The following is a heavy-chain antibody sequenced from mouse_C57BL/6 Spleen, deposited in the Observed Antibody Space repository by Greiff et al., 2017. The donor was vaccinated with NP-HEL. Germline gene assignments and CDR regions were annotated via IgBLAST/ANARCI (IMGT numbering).Heavy chain of an antibody. CDR2: IDPSDSYI. CDR1: GYTFTSYW. CDR3: ARFYEDYAMDY. Sequence: QVQLQQPGAELVMPGASVKLSCKASGYTFTSYWMHWVKQRPGQGLEWIGEIDPSDSYINYNQKFKGKSTLTVDKSSSTAYMQLSSLTSEDSAVYYCARFYEDYAMDYWGQGTSVTVSS. D-gene: IGHD2-12*01. V-gene: IGHV1-69*01. J-gene: IGHJ4*01.